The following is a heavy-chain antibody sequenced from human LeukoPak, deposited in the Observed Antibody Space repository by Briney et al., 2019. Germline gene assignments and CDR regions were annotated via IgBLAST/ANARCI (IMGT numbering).Heavy chain of an antibody. CDR2: IYYSGST. CDR1: GGSISSSSYY. V-gene: IGHV4-39*01. Sequence: SETLSLTCTVPGGSISSSSYYWGWIRQPPGKGLEWIGSIYYSGSTYYNPSLKSRVTISVDTSKNQFSLKLSSVTAADTAVYYCARQDGVAAAGRAYYYYMDVWGKGTTVTVSS. D-gene: IGHD6-13*01. J-gene: IGHJ6*03. CDR3: ARQDGVAAAGRAYYYYMDV.